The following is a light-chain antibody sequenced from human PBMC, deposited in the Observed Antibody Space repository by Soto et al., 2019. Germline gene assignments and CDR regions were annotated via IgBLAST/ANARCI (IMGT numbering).Light chain of an antibody. Sequence: EIVMTQSPATLSVSPGERATLSCRASQSVSSNLAWYQQKPGQAPRLLIYGASTRATGIPARFSGSGSGTEFTLTISSRQSEDFAVYYCQQYNNLPTFGPGTKVDIK. J-gene: IGKJ3*01. V-gene: IGKV3-15*01. CDR1: QSVSSN. CDR3: QQYNNLPT. CDR2: GAS.